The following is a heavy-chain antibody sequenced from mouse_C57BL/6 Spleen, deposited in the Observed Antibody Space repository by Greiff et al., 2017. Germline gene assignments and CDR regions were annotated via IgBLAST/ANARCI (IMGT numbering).Heavy chain of an antibody. CDR3: ARGLGRSMDD. V-gene: IGHV1-61*01. D-gene: IGHD4-1*01. CDR2: IYPSDSET. J-gene: IGHJ4*01. CDR1: GYTFTSYW. Sequence: VQLQQPGAELVRPGSSVKLSCKASGYTFTSYWMDWVKQRPGQGLEWIGNIYPSDSETHYNQKFKDKATLTVDKSSSTAYMQLSSLTSEDSAVYYCARGLGRSMDDWGQGTSVTGSS.